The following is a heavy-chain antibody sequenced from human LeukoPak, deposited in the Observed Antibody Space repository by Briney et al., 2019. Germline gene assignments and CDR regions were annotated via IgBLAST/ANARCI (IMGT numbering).Heavy chain of an antibody. CDR1: GFTFGSYA. Sequence: GRSLRLSCAASGFTFGSYAMHWVRQAPGKGLEWVAVISYDGSNKYYADSVKGRFTISRDNSKNTLYLQMNSLRAEDTAVYYCAREVNCGGDCPYYFDFWGQGTLVTVSS. CDR2: ISYDGSNK. D-gene: IGHD2-21*02. CDR3: AREVNCGGDCPYYFDF. V-gene: IGHV3-30*01. J-gene: IGHJ4*02.